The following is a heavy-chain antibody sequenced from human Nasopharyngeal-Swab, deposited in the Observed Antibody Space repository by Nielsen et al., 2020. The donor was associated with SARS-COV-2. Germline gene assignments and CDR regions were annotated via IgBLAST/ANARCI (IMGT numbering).Heavy chain of an antibody. Sequence: GESLKISCAASGFTFSSYDMHWVRQAPGKGLEWVAVISYDGSNKYYADSVKGRFTISRDNSKNTLYLQMNSLRAEDTAVYYCAHTGDTAMDYGMDVWGQGTTVTVSS. V-gene: IGHV3-30*03. CDR3: AHTGDTAMDYGMDV. D-gene: IGHD5-18*01. CDR1: GFTFSSYD. CDR2: ISYDGSNK. J-gene: IGHJ6*02.